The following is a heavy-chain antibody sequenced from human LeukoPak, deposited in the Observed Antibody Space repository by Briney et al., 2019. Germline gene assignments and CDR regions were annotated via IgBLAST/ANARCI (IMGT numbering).Heavy chain of an antibody. CDR1: GYTFTSYY. V-gene: IGHV1-46*01. Sequence: ASVKVSCKASGYTFTSYYMHWVRQAPGQGLEWMGIINPSGGSTSYAQKFQGRVTMTRDTSTSTVYMELSSLRSDDTAVYYCARTEGVGYYYDSSGLDYWGQGTLVTVSS. J-gene: IGHJ4*02. CDR3: ARTEGVGYYYDSSGLDY. CDR2: INPSGGST. D-gene: IGHD3-22*01.